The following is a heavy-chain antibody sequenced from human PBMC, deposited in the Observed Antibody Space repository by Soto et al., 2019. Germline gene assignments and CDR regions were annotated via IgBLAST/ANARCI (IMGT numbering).Heavy chain of an antibody. J-gene: IGHJ4*02. V-gene: IGHV1-46*03. Sequence: ASVKVSCKASGYIFTSYYLHWVRHAPGQGLEWMGWINPFDGSRMFAQSFQGRVTFTRDTSTSTVYMELSGLRSDDTAVYYCSRVDPGETSPFDHWGQGTLVTVSS. CDR1: GYIFTSYY. D-gene: IGHD3-10*01. CDR2: INPFDGSR. CDR3: SRVDPGETSPFDH.